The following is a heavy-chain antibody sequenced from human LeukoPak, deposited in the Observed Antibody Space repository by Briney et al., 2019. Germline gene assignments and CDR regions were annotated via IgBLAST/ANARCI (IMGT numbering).Heavy chain of an antibody. J-gene: IGHJ4*02. Sequence: PGGSLRLSCAASGFTFSSYSMSWVRQAPGKGLEWVSYISSSGGTIFYSDSVKGRFTISRDNAKNSLHLQMNSLRAEDTAVYYCARARGGDWNTDYWGQGTLVTVSS. CDR1: GFTFSSYS. CDR2: ISSSGGTI. V-gene: IGHV3-48*04. D-gene: IGHD2-21*02. CDR3: ARARGGDWNTDY.